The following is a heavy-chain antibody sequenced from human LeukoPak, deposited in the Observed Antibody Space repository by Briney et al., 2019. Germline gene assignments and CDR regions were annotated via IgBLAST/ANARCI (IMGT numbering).Heavy chain of an antibody. CDR3: ARGRMAAAAQLNDY. CDR2: INPNSGIT. CDR1: GYTFTSYD. V-gene: IGHV1-8*01. Sequence: GSVKVSCKASGYTFTSYDINWVRQATGQGLEWMGWINPNSGITGYAQKFQGRVTMTRNTSISTAYMELSSLRSEDTAVYYCARGRMAAAAQLNDYWGQGTLVTVSS. D-gene: IGHD6-13*01. J-gene: IGHJ4*02.